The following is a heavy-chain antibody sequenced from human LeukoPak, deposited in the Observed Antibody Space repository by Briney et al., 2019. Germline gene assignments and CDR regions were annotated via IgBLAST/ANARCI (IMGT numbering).Heavy chain of an antibody. V-gene: IGHV1-69*13. Sequence: ASVKVSCKASGGTFSSYAISWVRQAPGQGLEWRGVIIPIFGTANYAQKFQGRVTITADGSTSTAYMELSSLRSEDTAVYYCARERLFSSSSSFDYWGQGTLVTVSS. D-gene: IGHD6-13*01. CDR2: IIPIFGTA. CDR1: GGTFSSYA. CDR3: ARERLFSSSSSFDY. J-gene: IGHJ4*02.